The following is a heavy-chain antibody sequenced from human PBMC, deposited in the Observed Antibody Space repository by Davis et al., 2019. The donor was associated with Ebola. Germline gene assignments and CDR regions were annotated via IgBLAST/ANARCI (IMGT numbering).Heavy chain of an antibody. CDR2: INPSGGST. Sequence: AASVKVSCKASGYTFTSYYMHWVRQAPGQGLEWMGIINPSGGSTSYAQKFQGRVTMTRDTSTSTAYMELRSLRSDDTAVYYCARVGNPLRLATYYFDYWGQGTLVTVSS. V-gene: IGHV1-46*01. D-gene: IGHD4-17*01. CDR1: GYTFTSYY. CDR3: ARVGNPLRLATYYFDY. J-gene: IGHJ4*02.